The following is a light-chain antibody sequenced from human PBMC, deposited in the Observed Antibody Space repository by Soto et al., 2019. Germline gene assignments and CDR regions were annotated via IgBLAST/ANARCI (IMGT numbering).Light chain of an antibody. Sequence: EIVMTQSPATLSVSPGERATLSCRASQSVSSNLAWYQLKPGQAPRLLIYGASTRATGIPARFSGSGAGTEFTLTISSLQSEDFAVYYCQQYNSWPPLTFGGGTKVEIK. V-gene: IGKV3D-15*01. CDR3: QQYNSWPPLT. CDR1: QSVSSN. CDR2: GAS. J-gene: IGKJ4*01.